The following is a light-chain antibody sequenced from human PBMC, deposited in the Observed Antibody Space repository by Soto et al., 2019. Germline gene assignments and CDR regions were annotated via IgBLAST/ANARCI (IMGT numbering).Light chain of an antibody. J-gene: IGKJ2*01. V-gene: IGKV1-39*01. CDR2: AAS. Sequence: DIQMTQSPSSLSASVGDRVTITCRASQSISTYLNWYQQKPGKAPKLLIYAASSLQTGVPSRFSGSGSGTDFTLTIGSLQPEDFATYYCQQSYGTPRTVGQGTRLEI. CDR1: QSISTY. CDR3: QQSYGTPRT.